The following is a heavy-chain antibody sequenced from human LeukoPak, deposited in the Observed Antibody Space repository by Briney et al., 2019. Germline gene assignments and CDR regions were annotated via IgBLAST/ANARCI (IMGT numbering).Heavy chain of an antibody. V-gene: IGHV4-59*08. CDR2: IYYSGST. D-gene: IGHD1-20*01. CDR1: GGSISYYY. CDR3: ARGHLVTGVDY. J-gene: IGHJ4*02. Sequence: SETLSLTCTVSGGSISYYYWSWIRQPPGKGLEWIGYIYYSGSTNYNPSLKSRVTISVDTSKNQFSLKLSSVTAADTAVYYCARGHLVTGVDYWGQGTLVTVPS.